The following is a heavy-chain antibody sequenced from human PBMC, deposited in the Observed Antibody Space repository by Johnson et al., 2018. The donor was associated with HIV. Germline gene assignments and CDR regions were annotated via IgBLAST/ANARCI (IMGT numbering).Heavy chain of an antibody. V-gene: IGHV3-73*01. D-gene: IGHD3-10*01. CDR1: GLTFSDSA. CDR3: ARSGYGSGSTHDAFDI. CDR2: IRSKPYSSAT. Sequence: VQLVESGGGLVQPGGSLKLSCAASGLTFSDSALHWVRQAPEKGLEWVGRIRSKPYSSATAYAASVTGRFTISRDDSKNMTYLQMNSLRAEDTAVYYCARSGYGSGSTHDAFDIWGQGTMVTISS. J-gene: IGHJ3*02.